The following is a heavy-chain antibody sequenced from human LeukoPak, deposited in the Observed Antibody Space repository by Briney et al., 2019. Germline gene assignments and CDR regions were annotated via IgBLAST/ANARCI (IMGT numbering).Heavy chain of an antibody. CDR2: INPNSGVT. Sequence: ASVKVSCKASGYTFTGCNMHWVRQAPGQGLQWMGWINPNSGVTNYAQRFQGRVTMTRDTSISTAHMELSSLRSDDTAVYYCARVSSSAHQLFSSDYWGQGTQVTVSS. J-gene: IGHJ4*02. V-gene: IGHV1-2*02. CDR1: GYTFTGCN. D-gene: IGHD2-2*01. CDR3: ARVSSSAHQLFSSDY.